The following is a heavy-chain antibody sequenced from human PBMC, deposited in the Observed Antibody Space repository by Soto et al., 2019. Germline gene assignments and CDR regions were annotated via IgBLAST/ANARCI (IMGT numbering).Heavy chain of an antibody. J-gene: IGHJ4*02. CDR3: ARGGAMGVDY. CDR1: GFTFNTHW. V-gene: IGHV3-74*01. Sequence: EVQLVASGGGVVQPGWSLSLSCTASGFTFNTHWMHWVRQAPGKGMVWVSRIYFDGITTNYADSVTGRLTVSRDNAKNTVYLHVNTLRDEDTAVYYCARGGAMGVDYWGQGTLGTVAS. D-gene: IGHD1-26*01. CDR2: IYFDGITT.